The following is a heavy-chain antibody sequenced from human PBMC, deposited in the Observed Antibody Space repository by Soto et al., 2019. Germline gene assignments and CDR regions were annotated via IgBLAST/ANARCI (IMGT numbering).Heavy chain of an antibody. V-gene: IGHV1-18*01. Sequence: QVQLVQSGAEVKKPGASVKVSCKASGYTFTSYSINWVRQAPGQGLEWMGWISAYNGNTNHARKIQGRVTMTTDTSTSTAYRELRCLRSDDTAVYYCARDVGYGLIDYWGQGTLVTVSS. D-gene: IGHD5-18*01. CDR1: GYTFTSYS. J-gene: IGHJ4*02. CDR2: ISAYNGNT. CDR3: ARDVGYGLIDY.